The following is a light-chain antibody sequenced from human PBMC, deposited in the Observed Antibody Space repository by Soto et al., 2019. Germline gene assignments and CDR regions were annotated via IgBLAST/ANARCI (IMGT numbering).Light chain of an antibody. CDR1: RSNIGSNY. Sequence: QSVLTQPPSASGTPGQRVTISSSGSRSNIGSNYVYWYQQLPGTAPKLLIYSDNQRPSGVPDRFSGSKSGTSASLAISGLRSEDEADYYCAAWDDSLVGVFGGGTKVTVL. CDR3: AAWDDSLVGV. V-gene: IGLV1-47*02. CDR2: SDN. J-gene: IGLJ2*01.